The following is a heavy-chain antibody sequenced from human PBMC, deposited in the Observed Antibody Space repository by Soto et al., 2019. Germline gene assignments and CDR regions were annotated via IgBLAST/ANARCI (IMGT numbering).Heavy chain of an antibody. D-gene: IGHD6-25*01. J-gene: IGHJ3*02. CDR3: ARPPAAGTFDAFDI. V-gene: IGHV5-51*01. CDR2: IYPGDSDT. Sequence: PGESLKNSCQCSGYNFTSYWIGWVRQMPGKGLEWMGIIYPGDSDTRYSPSFQGQVTISADKSISTAYLQWSSLKASDTAMYYCARPPAAGTFDAFDIWGQGTMVTVSS. CDR1: GYNFTSYW.